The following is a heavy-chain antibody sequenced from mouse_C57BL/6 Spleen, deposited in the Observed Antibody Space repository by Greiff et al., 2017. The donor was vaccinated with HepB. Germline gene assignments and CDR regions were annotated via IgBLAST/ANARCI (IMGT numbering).Heavy chain of an antibody. CDR2: ISGGGGNT. Sequence: EVMLVESGGGLVKPGGSLKLSCAASGFTFSSYTMSWVRQTPEKRLEWVATISGGGGNTYYPDSVKGRFTISRDNAKNTLYLQMSSLRAEDTALYYCARRGGNPWFAYWGQGTLVTVSA. J-gene: IGHJ3*01. V-gene: IGHV5-9*01. D-gene: IGHD2-1*01. CDR3: ARRGGNPWFAY. CDR1: GFTFSSYT.